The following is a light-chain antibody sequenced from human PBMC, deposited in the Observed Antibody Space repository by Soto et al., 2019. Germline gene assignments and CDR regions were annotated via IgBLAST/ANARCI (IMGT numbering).Light chain of an antibody. CDR1: SSDVGGYNY. CDR3: GSYTSSRIYV. J-gene: IGLJ1*01. CDR2: EVS. Sequence: QSALTXPASVSVSPGQSITISCTGTSSDVGGYNYVSWYQQHPGKAPKLMIYEVSNRPSGVSDRFSGSKSGNTASLTISGLQAEDEADYYCGSYTSSRIYVFGAGTKVTVL. V-gene: IGLV2-14*01.